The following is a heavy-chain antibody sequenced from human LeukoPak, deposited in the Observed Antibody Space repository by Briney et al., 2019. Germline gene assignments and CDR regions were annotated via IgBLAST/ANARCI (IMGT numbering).Heavy chain of an antibody. V-gene: IGHV3-23*01. Sequence: GGSLRLSCAASGFTFSSYAMSWVRQAPGKGLEWVSSISDSGGSTYYADSVKGRFSISRDNSKNTLYLQMNSLRVEDTALYFCAREDSSGSHYTGYWGQGTLVTVSS. J-gene: IGHJ4*02. CDR1: GFTFSSYA. CDR3: AREDSSGSHYTGY. D-gene: IGHD3-10*01. CDR2: ISDSGGST.